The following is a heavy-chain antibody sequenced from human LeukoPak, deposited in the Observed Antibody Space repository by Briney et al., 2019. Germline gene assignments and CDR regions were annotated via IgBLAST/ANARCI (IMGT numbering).Heavy chain of an antibody. J-gene: IGHJ5*02. CDR3: DRGFCGGDCYPLPFDP. CDR1: GGSISSGDYY. D-gene: IGHD2-21*01. V-gene: IGHV4-30-4*08. Sequence: SETLSLTCTVSGGSISSGDYYWSWIRQPPGKGLEWIGYIYYSGSTYYNPSLKSRVTISVDTSKNQFSLKLSSVTAADTAVYYCDRGFCGGDCYPLPFDPWGQGTLVTVSS. CDR2: IYYSGST.